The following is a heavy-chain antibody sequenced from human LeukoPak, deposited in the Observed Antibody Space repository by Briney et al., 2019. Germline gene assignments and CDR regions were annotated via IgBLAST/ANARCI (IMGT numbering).Heavy chain of an antibody. CDR2: IYSGGST. V-gene: IGHV3-53*01. CDR3: ASIKVAVAGSGA. CDR1: GFTVSSNH. Sequence: GGSLRLSCAASGFTVSSNHMSWVRQAPGKGLEWVSVIYSGGSTYYADSVKGRFTISRDNSKNTLYLQMNSLRAEDTAVYYCASIKVAVAGSGAWGQGTLVTVSS. D-gene: IGHD6-19*01. J-gene: IGHJ4*02.